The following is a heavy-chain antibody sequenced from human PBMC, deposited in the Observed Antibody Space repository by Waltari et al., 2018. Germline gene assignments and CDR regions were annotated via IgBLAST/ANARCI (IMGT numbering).Heavy chain of an antibody. CDR3: ATDKPLYDAAKGVAFDI. V-gene: IGHV1-24*01. Sequence: QVQLVQSGAAVKKPGASVKVSCKVYGSTITELSMPWVRQAPGKGLEWMGGFDPEDGETIYAQKFQGRVTMTEDTSTDTAYMELSSLRSEDTAVYYCATDKPLYDAAKGVAFDIWGQGTMVTVSS. CDR2: FDPEDGET. CDR1: GSTITELS. J-gene: IGHJ3*02. D-gene: IGHD3-3*01.